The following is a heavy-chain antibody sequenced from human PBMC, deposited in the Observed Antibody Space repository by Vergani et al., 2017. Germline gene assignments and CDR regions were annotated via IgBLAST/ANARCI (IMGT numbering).Heavy chain of an antibody. Sequence: QVQLVQSGAEVKKPGASVKVSCKASGYTFTGYYMHWVRQASGQGLEWMGWINPNSGGTNYAQKFQGRVTMTRDTSIRTAYMELSRPRSDDTAVYCCAKTHESDSGYGWFDYWGQGTLVTVSS. V-gene: IGHV1-2*02. D-gene: IGHD5-12*01. CDR2: INPNSGGT. CDR1: GYTFTGYY. CDR3: AKTHESDSGYGWFDY. J-gene: IGHJ4*02.